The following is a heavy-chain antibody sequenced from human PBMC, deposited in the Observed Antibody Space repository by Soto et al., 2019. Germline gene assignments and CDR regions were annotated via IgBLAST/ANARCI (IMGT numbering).Heavy chain of an antibody. Sequence: GGSLRLSCAASGFTFSSYAMHWVRQAPGKGLEYVSAISSNGGSTYYANSVKGRFTISRDNSKNTLYLQIGSLRAEDMAVYYCARQSYSSYYFDYWGQGTLVTVSS. D-gene: IGHD6-13*01. CDR2: ISSNGGST. V-gene: IGHV3-64*01. J-gene: IGHJ4*02. CDR3: ARQSYSSYYFDY. CDR1: GFTFSSYA.